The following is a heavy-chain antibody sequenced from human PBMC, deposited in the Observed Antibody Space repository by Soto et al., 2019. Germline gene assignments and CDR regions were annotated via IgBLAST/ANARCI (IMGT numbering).Heavy chain of an antibody. CDR2: IYSGGST. CDR1: GFTVSSNY. CDR3: ARQRWLHYYFDY. Sequence: GGSLRLSCAASGFTVSSNYMIWVRQAPGKGLEWVSVIYSGGSTYYADSVKGRFTISRDNSKNTLYLQMNSLRAEDTAVYFCARQRWLHYYFDYWGQGTLVTVSS. V-gene: IGHV3-66*04. J-gene: IGHJ4*02. D-gene: IGHD5-12*01.